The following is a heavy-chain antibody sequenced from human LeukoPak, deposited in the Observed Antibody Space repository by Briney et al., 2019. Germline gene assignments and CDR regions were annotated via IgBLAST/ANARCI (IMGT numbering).Heavy chain of an antibody. J-gene: IGHJ4*02. CDR1: GYTFTSYG. D-gene: IGHD6-13*01. V-gene: IGHV1-18*01. CDR2: ISAYNGKT. Sequence: ASVKVSCKASGYTFTSYGISWVRQAPGQGLEWMGWISAYNGKTNHAQNFHGRVTMTTDTSTSTAYMELRSLRSDDTAVYYCARDGKKQLGFDYWGQGTLVTVSS. CDR3: ARDGKKQLGFDY.